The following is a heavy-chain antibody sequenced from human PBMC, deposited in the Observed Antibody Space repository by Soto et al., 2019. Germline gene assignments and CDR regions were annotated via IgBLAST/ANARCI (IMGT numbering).Heavy chain of an antibody. J-gene: IGHJ6*02. CDR1: GFTFNTYA. CDR2: ISESGDCT. CDR3: AKNGDFWSWGMDV. D-gene: IGHD3-3*01. V-gene: IGHV3-23*01. Sequence: GWLRLSCSASGFTFNTYAMTWVRQAPGKGLEWVSLISESGDCTYYADSVKGRFTISRDNSQRTLNLQMNSLRAEDTAVYYCAKNGDFWSWGMDVWGQGTKVTVSS.